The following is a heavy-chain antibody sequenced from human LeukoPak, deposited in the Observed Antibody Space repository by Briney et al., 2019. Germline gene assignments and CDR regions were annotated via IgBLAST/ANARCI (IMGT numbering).Heavy chain of an antibody. J-gene: IGHJ4*02. CDR3: AKESRGWYFDY. CDR1: GYTFTGYF. CDR2: INPDSGGT. Sequence: ASVEVSCKTSGYTFTGYFIHWVRQAPGQGLEWMGWINPDSGGTNFAQKFQGRVTVSRDTSISTAYMELSRLRSDDTAVYYCAKESRGWYFDYWGQGTLVTVSS. V-gene: IGHV1-2*02. D-gene: IGHD6-19*01.